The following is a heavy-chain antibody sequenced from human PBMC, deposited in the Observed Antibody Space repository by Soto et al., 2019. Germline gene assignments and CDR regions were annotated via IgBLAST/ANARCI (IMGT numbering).Heavy chain of an antibody. V-gene: IGHV3-23*05. Sequence: VQLVESGGRLVQPGQSLRLSCAASPVGFSGLGMSWVRQAPGKGLEWVSTIDNSGTRTHYADSVKGRFTISRDTSKYTLDLQMDYLRAEDTALYHCVSWLSAHFDYWGRGTLVTVSS. CDR2: IDNSGTRT. D-gene: IGHD6-19*01. CDR3: VSWLSAHFDY. J-gene: IGHJ4*02. CDR1: PVGFSGLG.